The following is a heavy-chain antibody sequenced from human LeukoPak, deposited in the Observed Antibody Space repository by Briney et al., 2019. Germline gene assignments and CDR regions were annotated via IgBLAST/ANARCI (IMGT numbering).Heavy chain of an antibody. D-gene: IGHD3-10*01. CDR1: GGSISSYY. V-gene: IGHV4-59*01. CDR2: IYYSGST. CDR3: AGSMARGVITGLDY. J-gene: IGHJ4*02. Sequence: SETLSLTCTVSGGSISSYYWSWIRQPPGKGLEWIGYIYYSGSTNYNPSLKSRVTISVDTSKNQFSLKLSSVTAADTAVYYCAGSMARGVITGLDYWGQGTLVTVSS.